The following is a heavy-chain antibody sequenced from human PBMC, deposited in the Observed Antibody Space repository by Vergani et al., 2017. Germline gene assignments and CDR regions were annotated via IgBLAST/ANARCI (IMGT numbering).Heavy chain of an antibody. CDR1: GFTFSDYY. V-gene: IGHV3-66*01. CDR3: AKRYYDFWSGYYPFDY. J-gene: IGHJ4*02. D-gene: IGHD3-3*01. Sequence: VQLVESGGGLVKPGGSLRLSCAASGFTFSDYYMSWIRQAPGKGLEWVSVIYSGGSTYYADSVKGRFTISTDDSKNTLYLQMNSLRAEDTAVYYCAKRYYDFWSGYYPFDYWGQGTLVTVSS. CDR2: IYSGGST.